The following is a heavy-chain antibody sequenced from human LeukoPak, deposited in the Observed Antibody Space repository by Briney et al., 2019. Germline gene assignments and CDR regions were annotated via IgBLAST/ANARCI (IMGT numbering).Heavy chain of an antibody. D-gene: IGHD2-2*01. J-gene: IGHJ6*02. CDR2: INPNSGGT. CDR3: TRDHCSFANCYEDYYDGMDV. CDR1: GDTFTDYY. V-gene: IGHV1-2*02. Sequence: GASVKVSCKASGDTFTDYYMHWVRQAPGQGLEWMGWINPNSGGTTYAQNFQGRVTMTRDTSISTAYMELSRLRSDDSAIYYCTRDHCSFANCYEDYYDGMDVWGQGTTVTLSS.